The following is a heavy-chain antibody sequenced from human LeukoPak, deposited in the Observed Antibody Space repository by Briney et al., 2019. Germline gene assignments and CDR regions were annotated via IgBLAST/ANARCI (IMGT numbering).Heavy chain of an antibody. Sequence: SETLSLTCAVYGGSFGGYYWSWIRQPPGKGLEWIGEINHSGSTNYNPSLKSRVTISVDTSKNQFSLKLSSVTAADTAVYYCARGLIRRYCSSTSCYAYDWFDPWGQGTLVTVSS. CDR3: ARGLIRRYCSSTSCYAYDWFDP. V-gene: IGHV4-34*01. CDR1: GGSFGGYY. D-gene: IGHD2-2*01. J-gene: IGHJ5*02. CDR2: INHSGST.